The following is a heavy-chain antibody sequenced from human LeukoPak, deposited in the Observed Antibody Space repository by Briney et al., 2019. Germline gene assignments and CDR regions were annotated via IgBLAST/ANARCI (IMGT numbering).Heavy chain of an antibody. J-gene: IGHJ4*02. D-gene: IGHD6-13*01. V-gene: IGHV1-8*01. CDR3: ARVGEWFDSSSWYYFFDY. Sequence: ASVKVSCKASGYTFTSYDINWVRQATGQGLEWMGWMNPNTGHTAYAQKFQGRVTFTMDTSISTAYLELSSLRSEDTAVYYCARVGEWFDSSSWYYFFDYWGQGTLVTVSS. CDR2: MNPNTGHT. CDR1: GYTFTSYD.